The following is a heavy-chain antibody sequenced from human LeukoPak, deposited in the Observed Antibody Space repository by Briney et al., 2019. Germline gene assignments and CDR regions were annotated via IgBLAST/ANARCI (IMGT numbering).Heavy chain of an antibody. CDR2: IYPADSDT. Sequence: GESLQISCKGSGYSFPDYWIDWVRQMPGQGLEWMRIIYPADSDTRYSPSFQGQVTISADKSINTAYLQWSTLKASDTATYYCARRRGDGYNSPFDYWGQGTLVTVPS. D-gene: IGHD5-24*01. V-gene: IGHV5-51*01. CDR1: GYSFPDYW. CDR3: ARRRGDGYNSPFDY. J-gene: IGHJ4*02.